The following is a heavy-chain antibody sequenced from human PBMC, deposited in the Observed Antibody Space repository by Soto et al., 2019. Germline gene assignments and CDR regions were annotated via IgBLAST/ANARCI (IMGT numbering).Heavy chain of an antibody. CDR2: IYYSGST. Sequence: QVQLQESGPGLVKPSQTLSLTCTVSGGSISSGGYYWSWIRQHPGKGLEWIGYIYYSGSTYYNPSLKSRATESXXTSKNQFSLKLSSVTAADTAVYYCARRTVPGSCDLWGRGTLVTVSS. CDR3: ARRTVPGSCDL. V-gene: IGHV4-31*03. D-gene: IGHD4-4*01. J-gene: IGHJ2*01. CDR1: GGSISSGGYY.